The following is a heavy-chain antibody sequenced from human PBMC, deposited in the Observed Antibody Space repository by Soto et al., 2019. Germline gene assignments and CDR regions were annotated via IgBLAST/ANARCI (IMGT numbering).Heavy chain of an antibody. J-gene: IGHJ4*02. CDR2: IGTYNGNT. D-gene: IGHD3-22*01. CDR3: ARVPATGYYYDSSGYYYFDY. Sequence: QVQLVQSGAEVKKPGASVKVSCKASGYTFTSYGISWVRQAPGQGLEWMGWIGTYNGNTNYAQKLQGRVTMTTDTSTSTAYMELRSLRSDDTAVYYCARVPATGYYYDSSGYYYFDYWGQGTLVTVSS. V-gene: IGHV1-18*01. CDR1: GYTFTSYG.